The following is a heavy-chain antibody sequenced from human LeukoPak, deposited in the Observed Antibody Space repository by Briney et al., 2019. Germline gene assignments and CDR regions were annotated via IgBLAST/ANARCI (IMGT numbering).Heavy chain of an antibody. J-gene: IGHJ6*03. CDR1: GGSLSDYT. CDR3: ARDGLLTRTGMDV. D-gene: IGHD3/OR15-3a*01. CDR2: IIPMLGTA. Sequence: SVKVSCKASGGSLSDYTIIWVRQAPGQGLEWMGGIIPMLGTAKYAQNFQGRVTITTDDSSSTVYMELSSLRFEDTASYFCARDGLLTRTGMDVWGKGTTVTVSS. V-gene: IGHV1-69*16.